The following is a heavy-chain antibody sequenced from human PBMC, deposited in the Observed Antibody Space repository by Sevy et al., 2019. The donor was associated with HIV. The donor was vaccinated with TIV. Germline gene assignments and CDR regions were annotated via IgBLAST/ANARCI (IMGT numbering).Heavy chain of an antibody. J-gene: IGHJ4*02. CDR3: TRGLATADTPEYYFDY. CDR2: ITRNSYEAYGGTT. Sequence: GGSLRLSCTTSGFTFDDYAMSWFRQAPGKGLEWVAFITRNSYEAYGGTTDYAASVKGSFIISRDDSKSVAFLQMNSLKTADTAVYYCTRGLATADTPEYYFDYWGQGTLVTVSS. V-gene: IGHV3-49*03. D-gene: IGHD5-12*01. CDR1: GFTFDDYA.